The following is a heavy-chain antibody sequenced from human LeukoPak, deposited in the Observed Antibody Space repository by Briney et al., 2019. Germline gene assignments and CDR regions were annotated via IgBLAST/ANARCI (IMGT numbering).Heavy chain of an antibody. CDR3: ARGESSYCSGGCYVAS. D-gene: IGHD2-21*02. CDR2: ISAYNGNT. CDR1: GYTFTSYG. Sequence: ASVKVSCKASGYTFTSYGISWVRQAPGQGLEWMGWISAYNGNTNYAQKLQGRVTMTTDTSTSTAYMELRSLRVEDTAMYYCARGESSYCSGGCYVASWGQGTPVTVST. J-gene: IGHJ4*02. V-gene: IGHV1-18*01.